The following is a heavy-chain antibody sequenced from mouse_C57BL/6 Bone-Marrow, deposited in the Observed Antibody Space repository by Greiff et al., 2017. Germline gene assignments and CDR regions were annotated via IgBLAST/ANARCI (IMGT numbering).Heavy chain of an antibody. CDR1: GFSLTSYA. CDR2: IWPGGGT. J-gene: IGHJ1*03. D-gene: IGHD2-3*01. Sequence: VQRVESGPGLVAPSQSLSITCTVSGFSLTSYAISWVRQPPGKGLEWLGVIWPGGGTNYNSALKSRLSISKDNSKSQVFLKMNSLQTDDTARYYCARKDGYYVYWYFDVWGTGTTVTVSS. V-gene: IGHV2-9-1*01. CDR3: ARKDGYYVYWYFDV.